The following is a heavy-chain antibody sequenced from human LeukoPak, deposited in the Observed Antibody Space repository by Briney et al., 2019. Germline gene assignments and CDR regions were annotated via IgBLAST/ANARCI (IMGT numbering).Heavy chain of an antibody. J-gene: IGHJ4*02. V-gene: IGHV4-4*07. CDR2: IYFTGTA. Sequence: SETLSLTCTVSGTSLSPFHWIWFRQPAGQRLEWIGLIYFTGTATLSPSLRSRVAMSVDLAKNQLFLKLASMTAADTAMYYCARKDGDYWGQGTLVSVSS. CDR3: ARKDGDY. CDR1: GTSLSPFH.